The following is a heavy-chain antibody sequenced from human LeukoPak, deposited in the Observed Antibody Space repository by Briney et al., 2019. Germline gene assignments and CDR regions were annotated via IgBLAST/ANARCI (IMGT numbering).Heavy chain of an antibody. CDR2: ISAYNGNT. V-gene: IGHV1-18*01. D-gene: IGHD2-15*01. CDR3: ARYCSSVSCYSPLYYMDV. CDR1: GYTFTSYG. J-gene: IGHJ6*03. Sequence: ASVKVSCKASGYTFTSYGISWVRQVPGQGLEWMGWISAYNGNTNYAQKLQGRVTMTTDTSTSTAYMELRSLRSDDTAVYYCARYCSSVSCYSPLYYMDVWGTGTTVTVSS.